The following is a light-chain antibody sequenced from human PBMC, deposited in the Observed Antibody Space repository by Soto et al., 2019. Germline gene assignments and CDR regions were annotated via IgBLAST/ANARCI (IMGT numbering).Light chain of an antibody. CDR1: QSVSSY. CDR2: DAS. V-gene: IGKV3-11*01. Sequence: IVLTQSPATLSLSPGERATLCCRASQSVSSYLAWYQQKPGQAPRLLIYDASNRATGIPARFSGSGSGTEFTLTISSLQSEDFAVYYCQQYNNWPPVTFGQGTKVDIK. CDR3: QQYNNWPPVT. J-gene: IGKJ1*01.